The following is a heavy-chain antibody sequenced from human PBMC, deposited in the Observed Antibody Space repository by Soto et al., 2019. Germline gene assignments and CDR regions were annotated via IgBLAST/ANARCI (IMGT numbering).Heavy chain of an antibody. V-gene: IGHV4-34*01. CDR1: GGSFSGYY. CDR3: AMSMVRGVIIREWFDP. J-gene: IGHJ5*02. D-gene: IGHD3-10*01. Sequence: SETLSLTCAVYGGSFSGYYWSWIRQPPGKGLEWIGEINHSGSTNYNPSLKSRVTISVDTSKNQFSLKLSSVTAADTAVYYCAMSMVRGVIIREWFDPWSRGTLVTVSS. CDR2: INHSGST.